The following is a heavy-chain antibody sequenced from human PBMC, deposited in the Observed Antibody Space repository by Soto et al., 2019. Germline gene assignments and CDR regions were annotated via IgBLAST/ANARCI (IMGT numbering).Heavy chain of an antibody. CDR1: RGTFSIYA. J-gene: IGHJ5*02. CDR2: IIPIFGTA. CDR3: ARDRDSSSWYPWFDP. V-gene: IGHV1-69*13. D-gene: IGHD6-13*01. Sequence: SLKVSCKASRGTFSIYAISWVRHAPGQGLEWMGGIIPIFGTANYAQKFQGRVTITADESTSTAYMELSSLRSEDTAVYYCARDRDSSSWYPWFDPWGQGTLVTVSS.